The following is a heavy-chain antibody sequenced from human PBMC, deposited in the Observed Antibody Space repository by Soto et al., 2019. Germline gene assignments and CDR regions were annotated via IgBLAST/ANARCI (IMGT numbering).Heavy chain of an antibody. CDR3: SRGRLS. J-gene: IGHJ3*01. CDR1: GYTFTKYD. CDR2: MNPNSGNT. V-gene: IGHV1-8*01. Sequence: ASVKGSCKASGYTFTKYDINAVRRSTVQRLDGMGCMNPNSGNTGYAQKFQGTVTMTRNTSISAAYMELSRLRSEDTAVYYRSRGRLSWGQRTMVTVSS.